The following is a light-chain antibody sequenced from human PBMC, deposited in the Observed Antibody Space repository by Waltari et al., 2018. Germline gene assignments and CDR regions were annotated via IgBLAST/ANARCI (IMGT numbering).Light chain of an antibody. V-gene: IGLV1-47*01. J-gene: IGLJ1*01. Sequence: QSVLTQPPSASETPGQRVTISSSGSISNLGSNYLSWYQQLPGPAPRLLIYRNNQRPSGVPDRFSGSKFGTSASLAIDGLRSEDEAVYYCASWDDSHYVFGPGTKVTVL. CDR1: ISNLGSNY. CDR3: ASWDDSHYV. CDR2: RNN.